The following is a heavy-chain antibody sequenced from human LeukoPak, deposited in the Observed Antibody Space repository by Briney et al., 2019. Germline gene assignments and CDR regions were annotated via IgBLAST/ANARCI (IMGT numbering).Heavy chain of an antibody. CDR2: IYYSGST. V-gene: IGHV4-39*01. J-gene: IGHJ4*02. CDR3: ARQSLGYDSSGYREDFDY. CDR1: GGSISSSSYY. Sequence: SETLSLTCTVSGGSISSSSYYWGWIRQPPGKGLEWIGSIYYSGSTYYNPSLKRRVTISVDTSKNQFSLKLSSVTAADTAVYYCARQSLGYDSSGYREDFDYWGQGTLVTVPS. D-gene: IGHD3-22*01.